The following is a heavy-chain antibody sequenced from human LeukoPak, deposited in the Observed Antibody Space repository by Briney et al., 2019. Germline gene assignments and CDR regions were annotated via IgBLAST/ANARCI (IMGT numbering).Heavy chain of an antibody. J-gene: IGHJ4*02. CDR2: IKQDESEK. V-gene: IGHV3-7*03. CDR3: AKDRSGYEGGGFDY. CDR1: GFTFSNYW. D-gene: IGHD5-12*01. Sequence: GGSLRLSCAVSGFTFSNYWMSWVRQAPGKGLEWVAHIKQDESEKYYVDSVKGRFTISRDNSKNTLYLQMNSLRAEDTAVYYCAKDRSGYEGGGFDYWGQGTLVTVSS.